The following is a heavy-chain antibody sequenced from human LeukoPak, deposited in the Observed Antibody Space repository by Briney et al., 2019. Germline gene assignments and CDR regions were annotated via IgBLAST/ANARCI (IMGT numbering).Heavy chain of an antibody. CDR2: MNPSGGST. CDR1: GYTFTSYY. Sequence: ASVKVSCKASGYTFTSYYMHWVRQAPGQGLEWMGIMNPSGGSTSYAQKFQGRVTMTRDTSTSTVYMELSSLRSEDTAVYYCARGYCGGDCYSSANYYYYGMDVWGQGTTVTVSS. J-gene: IGHJ6*02. D-gene: IGHD2-21*02. CDR3: ARGYCGGDCYSSANYYYYGMDV. V-gene: IGHV1-46*01.